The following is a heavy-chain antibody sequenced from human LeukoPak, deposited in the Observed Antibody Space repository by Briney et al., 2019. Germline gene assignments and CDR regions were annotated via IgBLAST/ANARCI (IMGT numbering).Heavy chain of an antibody. Sequence: ASVKVSCKASGYTFTGYYMHWVRQAPGQGLEWMGWINPNSGGTNYAQKFQGWVTMTRDTSISTAYMELSSLRSEDTAVYYCARLWSDSSGYDSWGQGTLVTVSS. J-gene: IGHJ4*02. D-gene: IGHD3-22*01. V-gene: IGHV1-2*04. CDR2: INPNSGGT. CDR3: ARLWSDSSGYDS. CDR1: GYTFTGYY.